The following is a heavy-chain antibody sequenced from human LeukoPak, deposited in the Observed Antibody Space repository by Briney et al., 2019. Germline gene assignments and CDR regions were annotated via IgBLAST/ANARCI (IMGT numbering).Heavy chain of an antibody. J-gene: IGHJ4*02. D-gene: IGHD6-6*01. Sequence: PGGSLRLSCTTSGFIFSSYGMHWVRQAPGKGLEWVAFIRYDGSNKYYADSVKGRFTISRDSSRNTLYLQMNSLRAEDTAIYYCAKTYRAARTAFDHWGQGTLVTVSS. V-gene: IGHV3-30*02. CDR1: GFIFSSYG. CDR2: IRYDGSNK. CDR3: AKTYRAARTAFDH.